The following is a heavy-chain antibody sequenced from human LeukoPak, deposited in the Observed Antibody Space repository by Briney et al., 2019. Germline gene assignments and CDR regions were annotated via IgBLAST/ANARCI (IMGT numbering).Heavy chain of an antibody. V-gene: IGHV1-18*04. CDR2: ISAYNGNT. J-gene: IGHJ4*02. D-gene: IGHD1-26*01. Sequence: GASVKVSCKASGGTFSSHAIAWVRQAPGQGLEWMGWISAYNGNTNYAQKLQGRVTMTTDTSTSTAYMELRSLRSDDTAVYYCARDSGSFFDYWGQGTLVTVSS. CDR1: GGTFSSHA. CDR3: ARDSGSFFDY.